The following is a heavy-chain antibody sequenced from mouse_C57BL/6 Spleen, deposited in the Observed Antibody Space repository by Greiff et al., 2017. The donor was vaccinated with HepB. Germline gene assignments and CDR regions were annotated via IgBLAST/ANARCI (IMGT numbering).Heavy chain of an antibody. CDR2: IYPRSGNT. D-gene: IGHD1-1*01. V-gene: IGHV1-81*01. CDR1: GYTFTSYG. J-gene: IGHJ3*01. CDR3: ASPYYGSSYTWFAY. Sequence: QVQLQQSGAELARPGASVKLYCKASGYTFTSYGISWVKQRTGQGLEWIGEIYPRSGNTYYNEKFKGKATLTADKSSSTAYMELRSLTSEDSAVYFCASPYYGSSYTWFAYWGQGTLVTVSA.